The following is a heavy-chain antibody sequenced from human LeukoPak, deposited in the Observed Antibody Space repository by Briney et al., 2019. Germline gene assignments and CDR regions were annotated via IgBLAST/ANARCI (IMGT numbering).Heavy chain of an antibody. Sequence: GGSLRLSRAASEFTFSSYAMSWVRRAPGKGLEWVSVISSSAGSPYYAHSVQGRFTISRDNSINTLYLQMNTLRAEDTAVYYCAKARGGSWYDFDCWGQGTLVTVSS. D-gene: IGHD6-13*01. CDR2: ISSSAGSP. CDR3: AKARGGSWYDFDC. CDR1: EFTFSSYA. V-gene: IGHV3-23*01. J-gene: IGHJ4*02.